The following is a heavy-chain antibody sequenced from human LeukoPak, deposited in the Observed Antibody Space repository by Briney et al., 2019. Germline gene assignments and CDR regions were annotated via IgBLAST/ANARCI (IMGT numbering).Heavy chain of an antibody. CDR2: IYYSGST. CDR1: GGSISSYY. CDR3: ARHRGYSGYDDAFDI. J-gene: IGHJ3*02. Sequence: SETLSLTCTVSGGSISSYYWSWIRQPPGKGLEWIGYIYYSGSTNYNPSLKSRVTISVDTSKNQFSLKLSSVTAADTAVYYCARHRGYSGYDDAFDIWGQGTMVTVSS. D-gene: IGHD5-12*01. V-gene: IGHV4-59*08.